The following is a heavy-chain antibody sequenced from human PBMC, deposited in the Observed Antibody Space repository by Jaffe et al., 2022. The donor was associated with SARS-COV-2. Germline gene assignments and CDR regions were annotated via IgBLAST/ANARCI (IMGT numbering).Heavy chain of an antibody. CDR3: ARHDFGDYGEFDY. Sequence: QLQLQESGPGLVKPSETLSLTCTVSGGSISGSTYYWGWIRQPPGKGLEWIGSIYYSGSTYYNPSLESRVTISVDTSKNQFSLKLSSVTAADTTIYYCARHDFGDYGEFDYWGQGTLVTVSS. D-gene: IGHD4-17*01. V-gene: IGHV4-39*01. CDR1: GGSISGSTYY. J-gene: IGHJ4*02. CDR2: IYYSGST.